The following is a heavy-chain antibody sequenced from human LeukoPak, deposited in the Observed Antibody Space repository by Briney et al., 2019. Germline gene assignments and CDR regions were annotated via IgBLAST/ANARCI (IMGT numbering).Heavy chain of an antibody. D-gene: IGHD3-3*01. CDR3: AKERSAFFDY. CDR1: GFTFEDFT. V-gene: IGHV3-43*01. J-gene: IGHJ4*02. CDR2: ISWHGVTT. Sequence: GGSLRLSCAASGFTFEDFTMHWVRQVPRKGLEWVSLISWHGVTTYYADSVKGRFTNSRDNSKNSLYLQLNSLRAEDSALYYCAKERSAFFDYWGQGTLVTVAS.